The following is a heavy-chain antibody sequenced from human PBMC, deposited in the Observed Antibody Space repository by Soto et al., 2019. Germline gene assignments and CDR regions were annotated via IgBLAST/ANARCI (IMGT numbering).Heavy chain of an antibody. V-gene: IGHV1-18*01. CDR1: GYTFTSYG. CDR3: ARDLLDIVVVPAAIPVGDWFDP. D-gene: IGHD2-2*02. Sequence: AASVKVSCKASGYTFTSYGISWVRQAPGQGLEWMGWISAYNGNTNYAQKLQGRVTMTTDTSTSTAYMELRSLRSDDTAVYYCARDLLDIVVVPAAIPVGDWFDPWGQGTLVTVSS. J-gene: IGHJ5*02. CDR2: ISAYNGNT.